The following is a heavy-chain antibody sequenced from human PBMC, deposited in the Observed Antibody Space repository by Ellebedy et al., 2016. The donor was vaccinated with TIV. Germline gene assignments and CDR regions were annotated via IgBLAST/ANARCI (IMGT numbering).Heavy chain of an antibody. CDR2: ISWNSGSI. V-gene: IGHV3-9*01. CDR1: GFTFDDYA. J-gene: IGHJ4*02. CDR3: ARDEGIPINYRFDY. Sequence: PGGSLRLSCAASGFTFDDYAMHWVRQAPGKGLEWVSGISWNSGSIGYADSVKGRFTISRDNAKNSLYLQMNSVRAEDTAVYYCARDEGIPINYRFDYWGQGTLVAVSS. D-gene: IGHD5-24*01.